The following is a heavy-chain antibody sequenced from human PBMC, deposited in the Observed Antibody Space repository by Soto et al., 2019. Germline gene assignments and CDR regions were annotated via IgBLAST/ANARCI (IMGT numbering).Heavy chain of an antibody. D-gene: IGHD3-22*01. V-gene: IGHV1-18*01. CDR3: ARGGYYDSSGSRNYHYYGMDA. Sequence: ASVKVSCKTSGYTFTSYGITWVRQAPGQGLEWMGWITTDKGKTTYAQKFQGRVTMTTDTSTSTAYMELRSLRSDDTAVYCCARGGYYDSSGSRNYHYYGMDAWGQGTTVTISS. J-gene: IGHJ6*02. CDR2: ITTDKGKT. CDR1: GYTFTSYG.